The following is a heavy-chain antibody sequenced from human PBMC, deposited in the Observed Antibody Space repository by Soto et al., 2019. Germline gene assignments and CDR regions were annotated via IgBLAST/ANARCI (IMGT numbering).Heavy chain of an antibody. Sequence: SETLSLTWTGSGGFIRSSSYFWGWIRQPPGKGLEWIGSFYYSGSTYYNSSLKSRVTISVDTSENQISLKLSAVTAADTAVYYCARQVVDGTVAGSGSFDYWGQGTLVTVSS. CDR2: FYYSGST. J-gene: IGHJ4*02. CDR3: ARQVVDGTVAGSGSFDY. V-gene: IGHV4-39*01. D-gene: IGHD3-10*01. CDR1: GGFIRSSSYF.